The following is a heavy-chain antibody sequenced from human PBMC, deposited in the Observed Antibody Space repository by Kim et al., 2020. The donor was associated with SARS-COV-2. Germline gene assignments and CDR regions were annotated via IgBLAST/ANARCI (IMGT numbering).Heavy chain of an antibody. Sequence: GGSLRLSCAASGFTVSSNYMSWVRQAPGKGLEWISVIYSGGSTSYADSVKGRFTISRDSSKTTLYLQMNSLRAEDTAVYYCARDSDYGASWGQGTLVTVSS. CDR3: ARDSDYGAS. CDR2: IYSGGST. J-gene: IGHJ4*02. V-gene: IGHV3-66*01. CDR1: GFTVSSNY.